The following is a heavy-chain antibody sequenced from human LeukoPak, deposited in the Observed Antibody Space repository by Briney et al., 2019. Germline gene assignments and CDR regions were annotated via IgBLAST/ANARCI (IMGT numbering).Heavy chain of an antibody. CDR2: IYYSGNT. V-gene: IGHV4-39*01. CDR1: GVSISSTTYY. J-gene: IGHJ3*02. CDR3: ARHDSSGPYNAFDI. D-gene: IGHD3-22*01. Sequence: TSETLSLTCTVSGVSISSTTYYWGWIRQPPGKGLEWIGSIYYSGNTYYNPSLKSRVTISVDTSKNQFSLKLSSVTAADTAVYYCARHDSSGPYNAFDIWGQGTMVTVSS.